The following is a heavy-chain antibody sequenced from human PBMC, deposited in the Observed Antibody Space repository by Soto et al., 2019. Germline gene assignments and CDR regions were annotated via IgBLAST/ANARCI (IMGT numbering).Heavy chain of an antibody. CDR3: ARGGPSYYDSSGYSPAPSYYYYGMDV. V-gene: IGHV4-30-2*01. CDR1: GGSISSGGYS. CDR2: IYHSGST. J-gene: IGHJ6*04. Sequence: SETLSLTCAVSGGSISSGGYSWSWIRQPPGKGLEWIGYIYHSGSTYYNPSLKRRVTISVDRSKNQFSLKLSSVTAADTAVYYRARGGPSYYDSSGYSPAPSYYYYGMDVWGKGTTVTVSS. D-gene: IGHD3-22*01.